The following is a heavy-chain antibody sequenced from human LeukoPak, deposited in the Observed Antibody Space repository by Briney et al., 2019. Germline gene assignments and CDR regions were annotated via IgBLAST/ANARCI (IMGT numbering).Heavy chain of an antibody. J-gene: IGHJ4*02. D-gene: IGHD3-22*01. CDR1: GFTFSSHA. CDR2: ISGSGSST. CDR3: AKEPYYYDSSGYSGLFDF. Sequence: GESLRLSCAASGFTFSSHAMSWGRQAPGKGLEWVSAISGSGSSTYYADSVKGRFTISRDTSKNTLYLQMNTLRAEDTAVYYCAKEPYYYDSSGYSGLFDFWGQGTLVTVSS. V-gene: IGHV3-23*01.